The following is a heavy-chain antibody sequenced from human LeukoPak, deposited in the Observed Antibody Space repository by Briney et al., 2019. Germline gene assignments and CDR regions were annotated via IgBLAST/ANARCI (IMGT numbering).Heavy chain of an antibody. Sequence: GGSLRLSCVASGFTFSSYSMNWVRQAPGKGLEWVSSISSSGSYIYYADSVKGRFTISRDNADNSLYLQMNSLRAEDTAVYYCARGEDTAVVTGGYNWFDPWGQGTLVTVSS. CDR3: ARGEDTAVVTGGYNWFDP. J-gene: IGHJ5*02. V-gene: IGHV3-21*01. D-gene: IGHD5-18*01. CDR2: ISSSGSYI. CDR1: GFTFSSYS.